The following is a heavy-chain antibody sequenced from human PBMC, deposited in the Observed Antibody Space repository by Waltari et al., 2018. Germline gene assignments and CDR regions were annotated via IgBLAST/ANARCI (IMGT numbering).Heavy chain of an antibody. CDR3: ARDGRIAVAGSEGMDV. J-gene: IGHJ6*02. Sequence: QVQLQESGPGLVKPSETLSLTCAVSGYSISSGYYWGWIRQPPGKALEWIGSIYHSGSTYYNPSLKRRVTISVDTSKNQFSLKLSSVTAADTAVYYCARDGRIAVAGSEGMDVWGQGTTVTVSS. CDR1: GYSISSGYY. CDR2: IYHSGST. V-gene: IGHV4-38-2*02. D-gene: IGHD6-19*01.